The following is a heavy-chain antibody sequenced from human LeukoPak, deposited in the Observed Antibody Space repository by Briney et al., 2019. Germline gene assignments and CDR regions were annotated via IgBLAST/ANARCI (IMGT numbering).Heavy chain of an antibody. D-gene: IGHD3-10*01. CDR1: GYTFTGYY. CDR3: ARVPNYYGSGSYVLDY. Sequence: ASVKVSCKASGYTFTGYYMHWVRQAPGQGLEWMGWINPNSGGTNYAQKFQGRVTMTRDTSISTAYMELCRLRSDDTAVYYCARVPNYYGSGSYVLDYWGQGTLVTVSS. J-gene: IGHJ4*02. CDR2: INPNSGGT. V-gene: IGHV1-2*02.